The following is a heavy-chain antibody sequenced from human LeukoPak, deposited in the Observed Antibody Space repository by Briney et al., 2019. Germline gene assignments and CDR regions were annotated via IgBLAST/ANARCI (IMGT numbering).Heavy chain of an antibody. J-gene: IGHJ3*01. V-gene: IGHV4-31*03. CDR3: ASVYDSSNNYFFDAIYL. D-gene: IGHD3-22*01. Sequence: SETLSLTCTVSGGFISTGGSYWSRIRQHPGRGLEWIGYIYYTGSAYYNPSLESRVTISVDTSRNQFSLKLSSVTAADTAVYFCASVYDSSNNYFFDAIYLWGQGAMVTVSS. CDR1: GGFISTGGSY. CDR2: IYYTGSA.